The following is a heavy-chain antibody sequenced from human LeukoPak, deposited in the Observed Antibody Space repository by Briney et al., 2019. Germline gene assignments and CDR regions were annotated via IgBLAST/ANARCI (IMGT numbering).Heavy chain of an antibody. V-gene: IGHV3-30*18. J-gene: IGHJ3*01. CDR1: GFPFSSYG. Sequence: GRSLRLPCAASGFPFSSYGMHWVRQAPGKGLEWVAVLSYDGSNEYYADSVKCRFTISRDNSKNTPYLQMNSLRVEDTAIYYCAKDSYVSGRPLHTFDVWGQGTMVTVSS. CDR2: LSYDGSNE. D-gene: IGHD3-10*01. CDR3: AKDSYVSGRPLHTFDV.